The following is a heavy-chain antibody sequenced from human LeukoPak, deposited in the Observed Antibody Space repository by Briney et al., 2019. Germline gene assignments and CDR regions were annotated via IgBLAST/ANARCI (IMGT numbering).Heavy chain of an antibody. J-gene: IGHJ1*01. CDR3: ARESLFLGYCSSTSCYLLQH. CDR2: INPNSGGT. D-gene: IGHD2-2*01. V-gene: IGHV1-2*02. Sequence: ASVKVSCKASGYTFTGYYMHWVRQAPGQGLEWMGWINPNSGGTNYAQKFQGRVTMTRDTSISTAYMELSRLRSDDTAVYYCARESLFLGYCSSTSCYLLQHWGQGTLVTVSS. CDR1: GYTFTGYY.